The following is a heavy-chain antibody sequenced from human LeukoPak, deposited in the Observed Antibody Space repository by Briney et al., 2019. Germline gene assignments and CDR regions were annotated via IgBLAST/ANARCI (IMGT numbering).Heavy chain of an antibody. CDR1: GGSFSGYY. CDR2: INHSGST. D-gene: IGHD3-9*01. V-gene: IGHV4-34*01. CDR3: ASRGNYDILTGYSYYFDY. Sequence: SETLSLTCAVYGGSFSGYYWSWIRQPPGKGLEWSGEINHSGSTNYNPSLKSRVTISVDTSKNQFSLKLSSVTAADTAVYYCASRGNYDILTGYSYYFDYWGQGTLVTVSS. J-gene: IGHJ4*02.